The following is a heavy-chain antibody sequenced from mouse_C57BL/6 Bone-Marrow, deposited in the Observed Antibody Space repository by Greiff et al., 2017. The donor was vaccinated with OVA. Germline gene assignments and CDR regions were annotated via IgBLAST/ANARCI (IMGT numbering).Heavy chain of an antibody. CDR1: GISITTGNYR. V-gene: IGHV3-5*01. J-gene: IGHJ2*01. CDR3: AREVYYSNPYYFDY. D-gene: IGHD2-5*01. Sequence: DVQLQESGPGLVKPSQTVFLTCTVTGISITTGNYRWSWIRQFPGNKLEWIGYIYYSGTITYNPSLTSRTTITRDTPKNQFFLEMNSLTAEDTATYYCAREVYYSNPYYFDYWGQGTTLTVSS. CDR2: IYYSGTI.